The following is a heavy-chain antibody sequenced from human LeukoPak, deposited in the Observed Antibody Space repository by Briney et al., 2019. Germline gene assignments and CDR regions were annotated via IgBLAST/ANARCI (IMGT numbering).Heavy chain of an antibody. CDR2: MYYSGSS. V-gene: IGHV4-30-4*01. CDR3: ARAHYYGSGSPDAFDV. CDR1: GGSISSNDYS. D-gene: IGHD3-10*01. Sequence: PSETLSLTCTVSGGSISSNDYSWSWIRQPPGRGLEWIGYMYYSGSSYYNPSLKSRVAISVDTSKNRFSLKLSSVTAADTAVYYCARAHYYGSGSPDAFDVWGQGTLVTV. J-gene: IGHJ3*01.